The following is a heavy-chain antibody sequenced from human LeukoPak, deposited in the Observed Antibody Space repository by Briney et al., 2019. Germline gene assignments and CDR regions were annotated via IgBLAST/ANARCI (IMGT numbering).Heavy chain of an antibody. CDR2: IYYSGST. CDR3: ARGIASSGWYYWFDP. CDR1: GGSISSYY. J-gene: IGHJ5*02. V-gene: IGHV4-59*01. D-gene: IGHD6-19*01. Sequence: SETLSLTCTVSGGSISSYYWSWIRQPPGKGLEWIGYIYYSGSTNYNPSLKSRVTISVDTSKNQFSLKLSSVTAADTAVYYCARGIASSGWYYWFDPWGQGTLVAVSS.